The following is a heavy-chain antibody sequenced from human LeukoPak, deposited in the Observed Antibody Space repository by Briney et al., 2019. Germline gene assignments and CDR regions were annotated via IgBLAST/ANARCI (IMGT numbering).Heavy chain of an antibody. CDR1: GFTFSNYA. D-gene: IGHD3-22*01. V-gene: IGHV3-30*04. CDR2: ISYDGSNK. J-gene: IGHJ4*02. Sequence: GRFLRLSCAASGFTFSNYAMHWVRQAPGKGLEWVAVISYDGSNKYYTDSVKGRFTISGDNSKNTLYLQMNSLKTEDTAVYYCTRHNYYEDGFDYWGQGTLVTVSS. CDR3: TRHNYYEDGFDY.